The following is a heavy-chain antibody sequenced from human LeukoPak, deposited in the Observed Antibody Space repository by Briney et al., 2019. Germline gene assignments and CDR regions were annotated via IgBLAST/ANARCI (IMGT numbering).Heavy chain of an antibody. CDR1: GGSISSGSYY. Sequence: NPSQTLSLTCTVSGGSISSGSYYWSWIRQPAGKGLEWIGRIYTSGSTNYNPSLKSRVTISVDTSKNQFSLKLSSVTAADTAVYYCARAKSVLDFWSCYDGTDAFDIWGQGTMVTVSS. D-gene: IGHD3-3*01. CDR3: ARAKSVLDFWSCYDGTDAFDI. V-gene: IGHV4-61*02. CDR2: IYTSGST. J-gene: IGHJ3*02.